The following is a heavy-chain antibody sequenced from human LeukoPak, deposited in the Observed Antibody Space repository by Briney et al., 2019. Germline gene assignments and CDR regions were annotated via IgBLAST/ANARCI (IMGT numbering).Heavy chain of an antibody. CDR2: IIPIFGTA. Sequence: SVKVSCKASGGTFSSYAISWVRQAPGQGLEWMGGIIPIFGTANYAQKFQGRVTITADESTSAAYMELSSLRSEDTAVYYCARDPQLEFCSSTSCYGEVDVWGQGTTVTVSS. J-gene: IGHJ6*02. CDR3: ARDPQLEFCSSTSCYGEVDV. D-gene: IGHD2-2*01. CDR1: GGTFSSYA. V-gene: IGHV1-69*01.